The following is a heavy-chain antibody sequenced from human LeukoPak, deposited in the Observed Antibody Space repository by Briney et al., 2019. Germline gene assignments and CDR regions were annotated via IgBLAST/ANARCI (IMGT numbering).Heavy chain of an antibody. CDR2: INPSGGST. CDR1: GYTFTSYY. CDR3: ARDRGYSYGNYYHYYYMDV. V-gene: IGHV1-46*01. D-gene: IGHD5-18*01. Sequence: GASVKVSCKASGYTFTSYYMHWVRQAPGQGLEWMGIINPSGGSTSYAQKFQSRVTMTRDMSTRPVYMELSRLRSEDTAVYYCARDRGYSYGNYYHYYYMDVWGKGTTVTVSS. J-gene: IGHJ6*03.